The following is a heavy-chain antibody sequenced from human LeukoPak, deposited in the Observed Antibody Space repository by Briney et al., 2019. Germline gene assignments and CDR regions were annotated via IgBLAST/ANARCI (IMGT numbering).Heavy chain of an antibody. J-gene: IGHJ3*02. CDR1: GGSFSGYY. CDR2: INHSGST. V-gene: IGHV4-34*01. Sequence: SETLSLTCAVYGGSFSGYYWSWIRQPPGKGLEWIGEINHSGSTNYNPSLESRVTISIDTSKKQLSLRLTSVTAADTAVYYCARDRRESSKPNDAFDIWGQGTMVTVSS. CDR3: ARDRRESSKPNDAFDI. D-gene: IGHD4-11*01.